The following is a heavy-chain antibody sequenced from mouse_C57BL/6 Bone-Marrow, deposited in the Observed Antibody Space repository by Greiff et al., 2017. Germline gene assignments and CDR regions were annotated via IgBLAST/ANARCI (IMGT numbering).Heavy chain of an antibody. V-gene: IGHV14-4*01. Sequence: EVQLQQSVAELVRPGASVKLSCTASGFNIKDAYMHWVKQRPEQGLEWIGWIDPENGDTEYASKFQGKATITADTSSNTAYLQLSSLTSEDTAIYYCTTRQLYHYYAMDYWGQGTSVTVSS. J-gene: IGHJ4*01. CDR3: TTRQLYHYYAMDY. CDR1: GFNIKDAY. CDR2: IDPENGDT. D-gene: IGHD6-1*02.